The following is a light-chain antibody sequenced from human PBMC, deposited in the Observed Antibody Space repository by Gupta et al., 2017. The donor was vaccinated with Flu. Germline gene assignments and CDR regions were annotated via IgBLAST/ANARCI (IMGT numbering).Light chain of an antibody. V-gene: IGKV3-20*01. CDR2: GTP. CDR1: QNVSSGY. Sequence: EIVLTQSPGTLSLSPGERATLSCRASQNVSSGYLAWYQQKPGQPPRLLIYGTPTRATGIPDRFSGSGYGTDFTLTISRREAEDFAVYYCQQHDNLGFHTFGQGTKVEI. J-gene: IGKJ2*01. CDR3: QQHDNLGFHT.